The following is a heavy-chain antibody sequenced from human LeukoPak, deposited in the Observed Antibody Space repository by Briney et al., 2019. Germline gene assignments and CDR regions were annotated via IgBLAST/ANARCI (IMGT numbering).Heavy chain of an antibody. Sequence: SETLSLTCTVSGVSIRSGSYYWSWIRQPAGKGLEWIGRIYTSGTTDYNPSLKSRVTISVGTSKSQFSLKLSSVTAADTAVYYCAREVSDYDILTGWIDYWGQGALVSVSS. CDR2: IYTSGTT. D-gene: IGHD3-9*01. CDR1: GVSIRSGSYY. CDR3: AREVSDYDILTGWIDY. V-gene: IGHV4-61*02. J-gene: IGHJ4*02.